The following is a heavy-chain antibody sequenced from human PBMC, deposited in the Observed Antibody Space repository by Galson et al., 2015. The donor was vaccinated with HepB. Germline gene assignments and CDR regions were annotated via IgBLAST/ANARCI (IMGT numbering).Heavy chain of an antibody. D-gene: IGHD3-10*01. Sequence: SCKASGYTFTRYGLLWVRQAPGQRPEWMGWINPGNGNTKYSQKSQGRLTITRDTSASTAYMELSSLTSEDTAIYFCARDYYGSGGLYFFDHWGQGTLVTVSS. J-gene: IGHJ4*02. CDR1: GYTFTRYG. CDR2: INPGNGNT. CDR3: ARDYYGSGGLYFFDH. V-gene: IGHV1-3*01.